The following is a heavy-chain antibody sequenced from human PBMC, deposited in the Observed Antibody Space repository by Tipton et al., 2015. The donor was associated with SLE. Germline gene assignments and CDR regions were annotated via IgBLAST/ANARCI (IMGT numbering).Heavy chain of an antibody. CDR2: IYHSGST. Sequence: TLSLTCAVYGGSFSGYYRGWIRQPPGKGLEWIGSIYHSGSTNYNPSLKSRVTISVDTSKNQFSLKLSSVAAADTAVYYCARDSSGYSIFFDYWGQGTLVTVSS. CDR1: GGSFSGYY. J-gene: IGHJ4*02. CDR3: ARDSSGYSIFFDY. D-gene: IGHD3-22*01. V-gene: IGHV4-34*01.